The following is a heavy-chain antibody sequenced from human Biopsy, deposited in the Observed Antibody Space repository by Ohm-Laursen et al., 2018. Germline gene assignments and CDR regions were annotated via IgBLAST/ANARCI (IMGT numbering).Heavy chain of an antibody. V-gene: IGHV1-46*01. CDR3: ARESPLRLGVCGAIRCFKEVSGMDV. D-gene: IGHD2-21*01. CDR2: VNPVAEAT. CDR1: GYNFGNYY. J-gene: IGHJ6*02. Sequence: ASVKVSCKSSGYNFGNYYINWVRKVPGQGLEWLGVVNPVAEATMYAQKFQDRITLTRDASTNTVYMDLTSLTSEDTAVYYCARESPLRLGVCGAIRCFKEVSGMDVWGQGTTVIVSS.